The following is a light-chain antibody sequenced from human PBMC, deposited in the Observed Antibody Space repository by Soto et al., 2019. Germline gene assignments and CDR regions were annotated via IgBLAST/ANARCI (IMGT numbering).Light chain of an antibody. CDR3: QTWDTGAMVV. V-gene: IGLV4-69*01. CDR1: SGHSSYA. Sequence: QLVLTQSPSASASLGASVKLTCTLSSGHSSYAIAWHQQQPEKGPRYLMKLSSDGSHSKGDGIPDRFSGSSSGAERYLTISILQSEDEADYYWQTWDTGAMVVFGGGTKLTVL. J-gene: IGLJ2*01. CDR2: LSSDGSH.